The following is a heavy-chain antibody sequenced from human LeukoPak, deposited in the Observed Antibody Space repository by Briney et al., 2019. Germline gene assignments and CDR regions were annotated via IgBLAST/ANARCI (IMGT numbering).Heavy chain of an antibody. J-gene: IGHJ4*02. Sequence: GGSLRLSCAASGFTFSSYDMHWVRQAPGKGLEWVALIWYDGSNKYYADSVKGRFTISRDNFKNTLSLQMNSLRAEDTAVYYCARCYGVVCSFDYWGQGTLVTVSS. D-gene: IGHD2-21*02. CDR3: ARCYGVVCSFDY. CDR1: GFTFSSYD. CDR2: IWYDGSNK. V-gene: IGHV3-33*01.